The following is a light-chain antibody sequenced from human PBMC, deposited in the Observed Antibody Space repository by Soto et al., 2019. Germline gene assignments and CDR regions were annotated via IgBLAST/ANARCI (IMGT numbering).Light chain of an antibody. CDR2: AAS. Sequence: DIQMTQSPSSLSASVGDRVTITCRASQSISSYLNWYQQKQAKAPKLLIYAASSLQSGVPSRFSGSGSGTDFTLTICSLQPEDFATYYCQQSYSTPITFGQGTRLEIK. CDR1: QSISSY. V-gene: IGKV1-39*01. CDR3: QQSYSTPIT. J-gene: IGKJ5*01.